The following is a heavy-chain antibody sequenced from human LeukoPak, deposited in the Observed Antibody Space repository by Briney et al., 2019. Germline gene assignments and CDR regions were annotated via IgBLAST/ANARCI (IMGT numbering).Heavy chain of an antibody. V-gene: IGHV3-23*01. CDR3: AREKSGSYYEDYAFDI. CDR1: GFTFSSYA. Sequence: GSLVLSYAASGFTFSSYAMTWVRPAPGKGLEWGSAIIAGGDTTYYPDSVKGRFTISRDNSKNTLYLQMNSLRAEDTAVYYCAREKSGSYYEDYAFDIWGQGTMVTVSS. D-gene: IGHD1-26*01. CDR2: IIAGGDTT. J-gene: IGHJ3*02.